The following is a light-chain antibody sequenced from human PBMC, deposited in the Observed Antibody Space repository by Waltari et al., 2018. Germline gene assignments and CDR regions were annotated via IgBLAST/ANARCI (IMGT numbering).Light chain of an antibody. CDR3: QQYYSTPRT. J-gene: IGKJ1*01. V-gene: IGKV1-NL1*01. CDR1: QGITNS. Sequence: DIQMTQSPSSLSASVGDRVTITCRASQGITNSLAWYQQKPGKAPKILLYAASKLESGVPSRFSGSGSEKDDTLTISSLQPEDFATYYCQQYYSTPRTFGQGTKVEIK. CDR2: AAS.